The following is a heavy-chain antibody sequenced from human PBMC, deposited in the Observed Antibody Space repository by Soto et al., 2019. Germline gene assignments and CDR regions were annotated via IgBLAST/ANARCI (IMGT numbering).Heavy chain of an antibody. D-gene: IGHD3-22*01. CDR1: GGSVSSGNYY. CDR2: IYYSGST. CDR3: ARSYGETYYYDSSGYLFDY. Sequence: PSETLSLTCTVSGGSVSSGNYYWSWIRQHPGKGLEWIGYIYYSGSTYYNPSLKSRLTISVDTSKNQFSLRLNSVSAADTAVYYCARSYGETYYYDSSGYLFDYWGQGTLVTVSS. V-gene: IGHV4-31*03. J-gene: IGHJ4*02.